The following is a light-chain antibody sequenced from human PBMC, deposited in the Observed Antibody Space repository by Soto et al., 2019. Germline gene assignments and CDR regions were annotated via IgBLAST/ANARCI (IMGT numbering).Light chain of an antibody. CDR3: QQYHTSPPWT. J-gene: IGKJ1*01. CDR1: QSVSSN. V-gene: IGKV3-15*01. CDR2: GAS. Sequence: ERVMTQCAGTLSGSPGARATLACRASQSVSSNLAWYQQTPGQAPRLLIYGASTRATGIPARFSGSGSGTEFTLTIRSLQSEDFAVYYCQQYHTSPPWTFGPGTQVHIK.